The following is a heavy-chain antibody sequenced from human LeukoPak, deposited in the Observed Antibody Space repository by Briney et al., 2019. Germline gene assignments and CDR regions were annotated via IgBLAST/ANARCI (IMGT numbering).Heavy chain of an antibody. Sequence: ASVTVSCTASGYTFTSYYMHWVRQAPGQGLEWMGIINPSGGSTSYAQKFQGRVTMTRDTSTSTVYMELSSLRSEDTAVYYYARSHYGSGRPIDYWGQGTLVTVSS. V-gene: IGHV1-46*01. CDR3: ARSHYGSGRPIDY. D-gene: IGHD3-10*01. CDR1: GYTFTSYY. CDR2: INPSGGST. J-gene: IGHJ4*02.